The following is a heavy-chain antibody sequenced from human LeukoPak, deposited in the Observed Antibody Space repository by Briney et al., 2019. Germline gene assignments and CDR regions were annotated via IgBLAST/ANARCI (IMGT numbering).Heavy chain of an antibody. V-gene: IGHV3-7*03. CDR2: IKPDGSEK. CDR1: GFTFSTSW. D-gene: IGHD1-7*01. J-gene: IGHJ4*02. Sequence: GGSLRLSCAASGFTFSTSWMTWVRQAPGKGLEWVATIKPDGSEKNYVDSVKGRFTISRDNSKNSLYLQMNSLRAEDTALYYCARAGLYNWNYEGTAYFDYWGQGTLVTVSS. CDR3: ARAGLYNWNYEGTAYFDY.